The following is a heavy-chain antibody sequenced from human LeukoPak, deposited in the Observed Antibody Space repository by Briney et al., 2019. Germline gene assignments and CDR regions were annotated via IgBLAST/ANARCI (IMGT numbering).Heavy chain of an antibody. CDR3: ARDCDTSGYYYCGMDV. D-gene: IGHD3-22*01. CDR2: ISGSGGST. J-gene: IGHJ6*02. Sequence: PGGSLRLSCAASGFTFSCYAMSWVRQAPGKGLEWVSAISGSGGSTYYADSVKGRFTISRDNSKNTLYLQMNSLRAEDTAVYYCARDCDTSGYYYCGMDVWGQGTTVTVSS. V-gene: IGHV3-23*01. CDR1: GFTFSCYA.